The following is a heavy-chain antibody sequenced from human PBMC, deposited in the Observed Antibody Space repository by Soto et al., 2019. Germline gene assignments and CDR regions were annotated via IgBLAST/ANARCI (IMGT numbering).Heavy chain of an antibody. Sequence: LSPTCAVDGRSFSGYYWSWIRQPPGKGLEWIGEINHSGSTNYNPSLKSRVTISVDTSKNQFSLKLSSVTAADTAVYYCARVEVPYYFDYWGQGTLVTVSS. V-gene: IGHV4-34*01. CDR1: GRSFSGYY. J-gene: IGHJ4*02. CDR2: INHSGST. D-gene: IGHD3-10*01. CDR3: ARVEVPYYFDY.